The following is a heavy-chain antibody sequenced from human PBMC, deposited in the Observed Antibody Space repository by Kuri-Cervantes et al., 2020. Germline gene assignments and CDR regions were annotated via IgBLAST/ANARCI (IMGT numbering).Heavy chain of an antibody. D-gene: IGHD3-10*01. CDR1: GGSISSYY. V-gene: IGHV4-4*07. CDR2: IYTSGST. J-gene: IGHJ4*02. Sequence: SQTLSLTCTVSGGSISSYYWSWIRQPAGKGLEWIGRIYTSGSTNYNPSLKSRVTMSVDTSKNQFSLKLSSVTAADTAVYYCARDGGSTMVRGVDPYYFDYWGQGTQVTVSS. CDR3: ARDGGSTMVRGVDPYYFDY.